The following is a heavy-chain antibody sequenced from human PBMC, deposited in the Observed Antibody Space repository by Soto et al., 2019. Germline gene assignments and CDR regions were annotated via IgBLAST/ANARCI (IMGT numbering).Heavy chain of an antibody. CDR2: SSGSGRTT. Sequence: EVQLLESGGGLVQPGGSLRISCAASGFTFSSYAMNWVRQSPGKGVQWVSGSSGSGRTTYYADSVKGRFTSSRDRSKNPSYLKRDRLSVADTAVYYCARFEGGISADGHYAMDVWGQGNTVTVSS. J-gene: IGHJ6*02. V-gene: IGHV3-23*01. D-gene: IGHD3-16*01. CDR1: GFTFSSYA. CDR3: ARFEGGISADGHYAMDV.